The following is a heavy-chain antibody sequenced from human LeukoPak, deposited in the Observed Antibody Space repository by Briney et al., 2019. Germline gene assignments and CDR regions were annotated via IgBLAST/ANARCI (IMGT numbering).Heavy chain of an antibody. CDR2: INPSGGST. V-gene: IGHV1-46*01. D-gene: IGHD2-2*02. J-gene: IGHJ6*03. CDR1: GYTFTSYY. Sequence: ASVKVSCKASGYTFTSYYMHWVRQAPGQGLEWMGIINPSGGSTSYAQKFQGRVTMTRDTSTSTVYMELSSLRSEDTAVYYCARGPSRYCSSTSCYTVDYYYYYMDVWGKGTTVTVSS. CDR3: ARGPSRYCSSTSCYTVDYYYYYMDV.